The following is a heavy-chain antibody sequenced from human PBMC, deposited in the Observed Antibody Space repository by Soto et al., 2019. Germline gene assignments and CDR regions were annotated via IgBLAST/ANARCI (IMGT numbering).Heavy chain of an antibody. D-gene: IGHD5-12*01. CDR3: AKDIRLRFVSSPLDV. CDR1: GFTFDDYA. V-gene: IGHV3-9*01. CDR2: ISWNSGSI. Sequence: PGGSLRLSCAASGFTFDDYAMHWVRQAPGKGLEWVSGISWNSGSIGYADSVKGRFTISRDNAKNSLYLQMNSLRAEDTALYYCAKDIRLRFVSSPLDVWGKGTTVTVSS. J-gene: IGHJ6*04.